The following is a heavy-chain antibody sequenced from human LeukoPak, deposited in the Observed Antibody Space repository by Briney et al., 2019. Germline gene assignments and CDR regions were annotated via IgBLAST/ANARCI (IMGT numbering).Heavy chain of an antibody. J-gene: IGHJ4*01. Sequence: XXXVXGYSISSGYYWGWIRQPPGKGLEWIGYIYYSGSTYYNPSLKSRVTMSVDTSKNQFSLKLTSVTAGDTAVYYXXRXXVXXTXXXXXYWGXXXLVTVSS. CDR1: GYSISSGYY. CDR3: XRXXVXXTXXXXXY. V-gene: IGHV4-38-2*01. CDR2: IYYSGST.